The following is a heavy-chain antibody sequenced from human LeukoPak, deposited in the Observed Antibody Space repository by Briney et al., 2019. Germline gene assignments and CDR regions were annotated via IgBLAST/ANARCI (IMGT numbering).Heavy chain of an antibody. CDR3: ARGGTPFDSSGDSMHY. D-gene: IGHD3-22*01. CDR2: ISSSGSTI. J-gene: IGHJ4*02. CDR1: GFTFSSYE. V-gene: IGHV3-48*03. Sequence: KAGGSLRLSCAASGFTFSSYEMNWVRQAPGKGLEWVSYISSSGSTIYYADSVKGRFTISRDNAKNSLYLQMNSLRAEDTALYYCARGGTPFDSSGDSMHYWGQGTLVTVSS.